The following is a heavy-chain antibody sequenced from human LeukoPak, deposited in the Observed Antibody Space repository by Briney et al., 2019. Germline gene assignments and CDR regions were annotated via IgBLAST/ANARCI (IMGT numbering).Heavy chain of an antibody. D-gene: IGHD4-17*01. Sequence: SETLSLTCAVYGGSFSGYYWSWIRQPPGKGLEWIGEINHSGSTNYNPSLKSRVTISVDTSKNQFSLKLSSVTAADTAVYYCARRYGDYGVGAFDIWGQGTMVTVSS. J-gene: IGHJ3*02. CDR1: GGSFSGYY. CDR3: ARRYGDYGVGAFDI. CDR2: INHSGST. V-gene: IGHV4-34*01.